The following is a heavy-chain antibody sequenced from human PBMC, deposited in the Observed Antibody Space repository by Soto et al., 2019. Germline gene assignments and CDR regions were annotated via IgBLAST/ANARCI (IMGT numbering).Heavy chain of an antibody. CDR1: GGSISSSSYY. J-gene: IGHJ4*02. V-gene: IGHV4-39*01. Sequence: QLQLQESGPGLVKPSETLSLTCTVSGGSISSSSYYWGWIRQPPGKGLEWIGSIYYSGSTYYNPSLKSRVTISVDTSKNQFSLKLSSVTAADTAVYYCARRDDAGFTVGGAFDYWGQGTLVTVSS. CDR2: IYYSGST. CDR3: ARRDDAGFTVGGAFDY. D-gene: IGHD4-17*01.